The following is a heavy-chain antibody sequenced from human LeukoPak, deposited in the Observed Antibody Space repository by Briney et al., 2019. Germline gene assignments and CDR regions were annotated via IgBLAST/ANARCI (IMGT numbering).Heavy chain of an antibody. Sequence: GGSLRLSCAASGFTFSSYVMTWVRQAPGKGLEWVSTIGNSDETHYADSVKGRFTISRDNSKNTLYLQMNSLKVDDTAIYSCAKDPQHPLDYWGRGTLVTVSP. D-gene: IGHD2-2*01. V-gene: IGHV3-23*01. J-gene: IGHJ4*02. CDR2: IGNSDET. CDR3: AKDPQHPLDY. CDR1: GFTFSSYV.